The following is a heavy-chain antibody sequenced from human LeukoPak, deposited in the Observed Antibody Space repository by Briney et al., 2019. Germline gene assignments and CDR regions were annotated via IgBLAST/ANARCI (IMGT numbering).Heavy chain of an antibody. CDR2: ISSSYSTI. J-gene: IGHJ1*01. Sequence: HPGGSLRLSCAASGFTFSSYSMNWVRQAPGKGLEWVSYISSSYSTIFYADSVKGRFTISRDNAKNSLYLQMNSLRAEDTAVYFCARGAGSYYGYFQSWGQGTLVTVSS. CDR3: ARGAGSYYGYFQS. CDR1: GFTFSSYS. V-gene: IGHV3-48*04. D-gene: IGHD1-26*01.